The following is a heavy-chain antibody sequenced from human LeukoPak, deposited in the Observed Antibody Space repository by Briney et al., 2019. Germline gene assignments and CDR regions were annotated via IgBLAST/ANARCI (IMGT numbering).Heavy chain of an antibody. CDR2: INYSGSA. D-gene: IGHD4-17*01. V-gene: IGHV4-59*08. CDR3: ARAYYGDFFDY. Sequence: TSETLSLTCNVSGGAISNYYWSWIRQPPGKGLEWIGCINYSGSAFYNPSVKSRVTISVDTSKNQFSLKLNSVTAADTAVYYCARAYYGDFFDYWGQGTLVTVSS. J-gene: IGHJ4*02. CDR1: GGAISNYY.